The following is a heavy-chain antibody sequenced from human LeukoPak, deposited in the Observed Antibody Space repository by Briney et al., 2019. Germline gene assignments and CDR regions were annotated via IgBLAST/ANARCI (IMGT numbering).Heavy chain of an antibody. J-gene: IGHJ4*02. Sequence: GRSLRLSCAASGFTFSSYGMHWVRQAPGKGLEWVSSISSSSSYIYYADSVKGRFTISRDNAKNSLYLQMNSLRADDTAVYYCARGGITLIVVWGQGTLVTVSS. CDR1: GFTFSSYG. D-gene: IGHD3-22*01. CDR2: ISSSSSYI. V-gene: IGHV3-21*01. CDR3: ARGGITLIVV.